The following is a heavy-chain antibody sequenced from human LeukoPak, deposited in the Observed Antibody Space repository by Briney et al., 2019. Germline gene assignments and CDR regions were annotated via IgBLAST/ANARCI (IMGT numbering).Heavy chain of an antibody. V-gene: IGHV3-23*01. CDR3: AKINVAAAGIFDY. J-gene: IGHJ4*02. D-gene: IGHD6-13*01. CDR1: GFTFSSYG. Sequence: GGTLRLSCAASGFTFSSYGMSWVRQAPGKGLEWVSAISGSGGSTYYADSVKGRFTISRDNSKNTLYLQMNSLRAEDTAVYYCAKINVAAAGIFDYWGQGTLVTVSS. CDR2: ISGSGGST.